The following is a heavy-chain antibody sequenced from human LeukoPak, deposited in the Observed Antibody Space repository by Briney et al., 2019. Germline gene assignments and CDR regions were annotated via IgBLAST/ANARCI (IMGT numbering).Heavy chain of an antibody. CDR2: ISAYNGNT. J-gene: IGHJ4*02. Sequence: PGASAKLSCKASGYTFTSYGISWVRQAPGQGLEWMGWISAYNGNTNYAQKLQGRVTMTTDTSTSTAYMELRSLRSDDTAVYYCARDRGRYCSGGSCQSFDYWGQGTLVTVSS. D-gene: IGHD2-15*01. CDR3: ARDRGRYCSGGSCQSFDY. CDR1: GYTFTSYG. V-gene: IGHV1-18*04.